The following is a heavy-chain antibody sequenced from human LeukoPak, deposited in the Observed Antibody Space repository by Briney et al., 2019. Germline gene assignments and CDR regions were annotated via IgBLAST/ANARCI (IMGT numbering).Heavy chain of an antibody. CDR3: ARVICTGGSCFQNDY. CDR2: INSGATSE. J-gene: IGHJ4*02. Sequence: GGSLRLSCTASGFIFSNFEMNWVRQAPGKGLQWLAYINSGATSEYYADSVKGRFTISRDNAKNSLYLQMNSLGVQDTAIYYCARVICTGGSCFQNDYWGQGTLVTDSS. V-gene: IGHV3-48*03. CDR1: GFIFSNFE. D-gene: IGHD2-8*02.